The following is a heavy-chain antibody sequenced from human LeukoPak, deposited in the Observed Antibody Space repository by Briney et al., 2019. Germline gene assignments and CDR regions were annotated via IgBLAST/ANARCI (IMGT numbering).Heavy chain of an antibody. CDR2: IYYSGST. D-gene: IGHD3-22*01. V-gene: IGHV4-39*07. Sequence: SETLSLTCTVSGGSISSSSYYWGWIRQPPGKGLEWIGSIYYSGSTYYNPSLKSRVTISVDTSKNQFSLKLSSVTAADTAGYDLARASYYYYRSGPYYFYLWGQGTLVTVSS. CDR1: GGSISSSSYY. J-gene: IGHJ4*02. CDR3: ARASYYYYRSGPYYFYL.